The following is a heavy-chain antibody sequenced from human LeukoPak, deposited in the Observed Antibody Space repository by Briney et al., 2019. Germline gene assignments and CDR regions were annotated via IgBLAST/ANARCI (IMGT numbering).Heavy chain of an antibody. CDR1: GGSFSGYY. J-gene: IGHJ4*02. Sequence: SETLSLTCAVYGGSFSGYYWSWIRQPPGKGLEWIGEINHSGSTNYNPSLKSRVTISVDTSKNQFSLKLSSVTAADTAVYYCARAYNGGSSDYWGQGTLVTVSS. CDR3: ARAYNGGSSDY. V-gene: IGHV4-34*01. CDR2: INHSGST. D-gene: IGHD1-14*01.